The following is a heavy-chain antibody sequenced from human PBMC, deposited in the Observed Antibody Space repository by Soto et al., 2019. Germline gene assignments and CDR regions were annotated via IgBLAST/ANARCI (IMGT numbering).Heavy chain of an antibody. CDR1: GDSISSYS. V-gene: IGHV4-59*01. Sequence: PSETLSLTCTVSGDSISSYSWSWIRQPPGKGLEWIGNIHYNGNTKYSPSLKSRVSMSVDTSKNQFSLRLISVTAADTAKYFCAREGNLGRWLQPLDFWGQGTLVTVSS. CDR2: IHYNGNT. J-gene: IGHJ4*02. CDR3: AREGNLGRWLQPLDF. D-gene: IGHD5-12*01.